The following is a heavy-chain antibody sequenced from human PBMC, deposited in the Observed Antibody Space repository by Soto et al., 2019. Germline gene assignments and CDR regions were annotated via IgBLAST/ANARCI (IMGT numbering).Heavy chain of an antibody. CDR2: IYYSGST. CDR1: GGSISSRSYY. Sequence: SETLSLTCTVSGGSISSRSYYWGWIRQPPGRGLESIGSIYYSGSTYYNPSLKSRVTISVDTSNNQLSLKLSSVTAADTPCNDWGRRKTHKGFDFWGQGTRVTVSA. V-gene: IGHV4-39*01. D-gene: IGHD2-21*01. CDR3: GRRKTHKGFDF. J-gene: IGHJ4*02.